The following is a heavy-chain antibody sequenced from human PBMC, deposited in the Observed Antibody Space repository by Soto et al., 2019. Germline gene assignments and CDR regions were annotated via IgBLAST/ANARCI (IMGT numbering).Heavy chain of an antibody. J-gene: IGHJ5*02. CDR1: GYTLNNYG. V-gene: IGHV1-69*13. D-gene: IGHD4-17*01. CDR2: IILIFGTA. Sequence: SVKVSRQACGYTLNNYGISGVRQAPGQGLAWMGWIILIFGTANYAQKFQGRVTITADESTSTAYMELSSLRSEDTAVYYGAGSTVTFLDWFDPWGQGTLVTV. CDR3: AGSTVTFLDWFDP.